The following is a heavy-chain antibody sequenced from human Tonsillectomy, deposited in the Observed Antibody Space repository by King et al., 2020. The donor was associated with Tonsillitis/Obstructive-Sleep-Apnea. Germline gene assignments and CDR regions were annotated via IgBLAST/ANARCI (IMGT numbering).Heavy chain of an antibody. CDR2: ISGDGGST. CDR1: GFTFDDYA. Sequence: QLVQSGGGVVQPGGSLRISCAASGFTFDDYAMHWVRQAPGKGLEWVSLISGDGGSTYYADSVKGRFTISRDNSKNSLYLQMNSLRTEDTALYYCAKDYYDILTGSGYYYYMDVWGKGTTVTVSS. D-gene: IGHD3-9*01. J-gene: IGHJ6*03. CDR3: AKDYYDILTGSGYYYYMDV. V-gene: IGHV3-43*02.